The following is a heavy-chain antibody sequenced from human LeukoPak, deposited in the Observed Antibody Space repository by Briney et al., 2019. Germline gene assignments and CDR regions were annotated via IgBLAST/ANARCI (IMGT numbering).Heavy chain of an antibody. CDR3: ARIYDSSGYLIYYFDY. D-gene: IGHD3-22*01. V-gene: IGHV1-18*01. CDR2: ISAYNGKT. Sequence: ASVKVSCKASGYTFTSYGISWVRQAPGQGLEWMGWISAYNGKTNYAQKLQGRVTMTTDTSTSTAYMELRSLRSDDTAVYYCARIYDSSGYLIYYFDYWGQGTLVTVSS. J-gene: IGHJ4*02. CDR1: GYTFTSYG.